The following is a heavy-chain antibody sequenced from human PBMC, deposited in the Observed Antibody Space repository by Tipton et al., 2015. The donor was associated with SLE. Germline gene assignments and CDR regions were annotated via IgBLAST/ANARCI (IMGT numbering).Heavy chain of an antibody. J-gene: IGHJ4*02. CDR2: IHHSGIT. Sequence: LSLTCNVSGYSIRDGYYWGWIRQAPGKGLEWIGTIHHSGITYYNPSLKSRVTISVDTSKNQFSLKVRSVTAADTAVYYCAREYSGYDYRTFDHWGQGTLVTVSS. D-gene: IGHD5-12*01. V-gene: IGHV4-38-2*02. CDR1: GYSIRDGYY. CDR3: AREYSGYDYRTFDH.